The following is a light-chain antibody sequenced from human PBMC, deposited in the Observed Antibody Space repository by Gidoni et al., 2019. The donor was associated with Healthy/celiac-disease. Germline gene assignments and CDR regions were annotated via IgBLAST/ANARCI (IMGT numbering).Light chain of an antibody. CDR1: QSVSSN. Sequence: EIGMTQSPATLSVSPGERATLSCRASQSVSSNLAWYQEKPCQAPMLLIYGASTRATGIPARFSGSGSGTEFTLTISSLQSEDFAVYYCQQYNNWPPLTFGGGTKVEIK. CDR3: QQYNNWPPLT. CDR2: GAS. J-gene: IGKJ4*01. V-gene: IGKV3-15*01.